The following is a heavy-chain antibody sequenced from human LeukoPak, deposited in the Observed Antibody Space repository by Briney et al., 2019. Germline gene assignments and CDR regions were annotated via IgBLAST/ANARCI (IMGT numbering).Heavy chain of an antibody. CDR1: GYPFDNFG. V-gene: IGHV1-18*01. J-gene: IGHJ4*01. CDR2: ISAYNGNT. D-gene: IGHD4-17*01. Sequence: DSVKVSCKASGYPFDNFGLTWVRQAPGQGLEWMGWISAYNGNTHYAQKFRGRLTLTTETSTSTAYLELRSLKSDDTAVYYCARDRVGGDLTGVSLYWGQGTLVTVSS. CDR3: ARDRVGGDLTGVSLY.